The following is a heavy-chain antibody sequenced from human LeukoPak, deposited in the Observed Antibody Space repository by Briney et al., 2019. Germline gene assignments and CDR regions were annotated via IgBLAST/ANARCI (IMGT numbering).Heavy chain of an antibody. J-gene: IGHJ6*02. CDR1: GGTFSNYA. CDR3: ARAPPEEDYDSSGYYQLKYYYYGMDV. D-gene: IGHD3-22*01. Sequence: SVKLSCKASGGTFSNYAINWVRQAPGQWLEWMGGIIPIFGTANYAQKFQGRVTITADESTSTAYMELSSLRSEDTAVYYCARAPPEEDYDSSGYYQLKYYYYGMDVWGQGTTVTVSS. V-gene: IGHV1-69*13. CDR2: IIPIFGTA.